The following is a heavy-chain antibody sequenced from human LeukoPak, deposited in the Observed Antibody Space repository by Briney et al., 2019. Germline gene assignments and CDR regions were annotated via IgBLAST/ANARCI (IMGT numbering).Heavy chain of an antibody. Sequence: GGSLRLSCAASGFTFSSHAMSWVRQAPGKGLEWVSGISASGGSTYYADSVKGRSIISRDNSKNTLYLQMNSLRAEDTAVYYCAKAPTVAAMDYWGQGTLVTVSS. CDR2: ISASGGST. D-gene: IGHD2-15*01. V-gene: IGHV3-23*01. CDR3: AKAPTVAAMDY. J-gene: IGHJ4*02. CDR1: GFTFSSHA.